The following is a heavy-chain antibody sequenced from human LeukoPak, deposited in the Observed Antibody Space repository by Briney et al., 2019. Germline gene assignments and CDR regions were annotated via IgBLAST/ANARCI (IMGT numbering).Heavy chain of an antibody. V-gene: IGHV3-7*01. J-gene: IGHJ3*02. Sequence: GGSLRLSCAASGFTFSRHGMHWVRQAPGKGLEWVANIKQDGSEKYYVDSVKGRFTISRDNAKNSLYLQMNSLRAEDTAVYYCARDTSSSDAFDIWGQGTMVTVSS. CDR3: ARDTSSSDAFDI. CDR1: GFTFSRHG. D-gene: IGHD6-6*01. CDR2: IKQDGSEK.